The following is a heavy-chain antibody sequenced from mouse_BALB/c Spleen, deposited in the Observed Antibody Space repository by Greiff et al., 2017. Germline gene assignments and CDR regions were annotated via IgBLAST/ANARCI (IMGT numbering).Heavy chain of an antibody. CDR2: IDPENGNT. Sequence: SGAELVRPGALVKLSCKASGFNIKDYYMHWVKQRPEQGLEWIGWIDPENGNTIYDPKFQGKASITADTSSNTAYLQLSSLTSEDTAVYYCARGRYDGFAYWGQGTLVTVSA. CDR3: ARGRYDGFAY. V-gene: IGHV14-1*02. D-gene: IGHD2-14*01. J-gene: IGHJ3*01. CDR1: GFNIKDYY.